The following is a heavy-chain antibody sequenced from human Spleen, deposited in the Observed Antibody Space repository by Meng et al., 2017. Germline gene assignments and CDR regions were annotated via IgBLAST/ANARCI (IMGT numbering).Heavy chain of an antibody. J-gene: IGHJ3*02. CDR2: IYYSGST. CDR3: AGDLPGTDAFDI. CDR1: GGSISSYY. V-gene: IGHV4-59*01. Sequence: SETLSLTCTVSGGSISSYYWSWIRQPPGKGLEWIGYIYYSGSTNYNPSLKSRVTISVDTSKNQFSLKLSSVTAADTAVYYCAGDLPGTDAFDIWGQGTMVTVSS.